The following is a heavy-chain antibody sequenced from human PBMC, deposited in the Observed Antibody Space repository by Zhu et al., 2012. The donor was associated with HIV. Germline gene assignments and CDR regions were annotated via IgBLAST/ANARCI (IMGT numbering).Heavy chain of an antibody. CDR3: ARGGRNFDY. CDR1: GGSIDYYY. V-gene: IGHV4-4*09. CDR2: INTNENT. J-gene: IGHJ4*02. D-gene: IGHD3-16*01. Sequence: QVQLQESGPRLVKPSETLSLTCTVSGGSIDYYYWSWLRQPPGKELEWIGYINTNENTNYNPPSRVESPYQQILPRTSSPSKLTSVTAADTAVYYCARGGRNFDYWGQGTLVTVSS.